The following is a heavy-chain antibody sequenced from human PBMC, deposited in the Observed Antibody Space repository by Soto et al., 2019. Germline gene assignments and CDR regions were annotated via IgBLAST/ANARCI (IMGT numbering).Heavy chain of an antibody. CDR1: GGSISSYY. D-gene: IGHD3-3*01. CDR3: ARVQGLRRSGDYYFDY. CDR2: IYYSGST. Sequence: PSETLSLTCTVSGGSISSYYWSWIRQLPGKGLEWIGYIYYSGSTNYNPSLKSRVTISVDTSKNQFSLKLSSVTAADTAVYYCARVQGLRRSGDYYFDYWGQGTLVTVSS. V-gene: IGHV4-59*01. J-gene: IGHJ4*02.